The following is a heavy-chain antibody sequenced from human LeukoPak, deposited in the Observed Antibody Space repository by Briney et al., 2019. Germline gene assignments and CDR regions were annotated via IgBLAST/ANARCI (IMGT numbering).Heavy chain of an antibody. V-gene: IGHV1-2*02. D-gene: IGHD3-16*01. CDR3: ARAGTVMLLDY. CDR2: INPKNGDT. Sequence: ASVKVPCKASGYSFIDYYMHWVRQAPGQGLEWMGWINPKNGDTNYAQKFQGRVSLTRDASISTAYMELSRLRSDDTAVYYCARAGTVMLLDYWGQGTLVTVSS. J-gene: IGHJ4*02. CDR1: GYSFIDYY.